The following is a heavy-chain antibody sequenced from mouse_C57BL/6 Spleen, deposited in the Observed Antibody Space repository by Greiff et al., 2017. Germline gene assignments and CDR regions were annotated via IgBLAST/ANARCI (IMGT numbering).Heavy chain of an antibody. CDR3: ARRPPGDFDY. J-gene: IGHJ2*01. Sequence: EVKLMESGGDLVKPGGSLKLSCAASGFTFSSYGMSWVRQTPDKRLEWVATISSGGSYTYYPDSVKGRFTISRDNAKNTLYLQMSSLKSEDTAMYDCARRPPGDFDYWGQGTTLTVSS. V-gene: IGHV5-6*02. CDR1: GFTFSSYG. CDR2: ISSGGSYT.